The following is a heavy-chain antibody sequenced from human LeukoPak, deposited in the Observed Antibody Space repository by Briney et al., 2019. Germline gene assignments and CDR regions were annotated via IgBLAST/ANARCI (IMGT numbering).Heavy chain of an antibody. Sequence: GGSLRLSCAASGFTFSSYAMSWVRQAPGKGLEWVSAISGSGGNTYYADSVKGRFTISRDKSKNTLYLQMNSLRAEDTAVHYCAKSGHVDPRSIDYWGQGTLVTVSS. CDR1: GFTFSSYA. J-gene: IGHJ4*02. D-gene: IGHD3-10*01. CDR3: AKSGHVDPRSIDY. V-gene: IGHV3-23*01. CDR2: ISGSGGNT.